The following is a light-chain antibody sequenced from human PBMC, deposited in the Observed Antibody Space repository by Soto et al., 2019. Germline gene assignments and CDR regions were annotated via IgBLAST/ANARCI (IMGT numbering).Light chain of an antibody. J-gene: IGLJ1*01. Sequence: QSALTQPRSVSGSPGQSVTISCTGTSSDVDDYNYVSWFQQHPGKAPKLMIYDVNERPSGVPDRFSGSKSGNTASLTISGLQAEDEADYYCCSYGGTFYVFGTGTKVTVL. CDR3: CSYGGTFYV. CDR1: SSDVDDYNY. CDR2: DVN. V-gene: IGLV2-11*01.